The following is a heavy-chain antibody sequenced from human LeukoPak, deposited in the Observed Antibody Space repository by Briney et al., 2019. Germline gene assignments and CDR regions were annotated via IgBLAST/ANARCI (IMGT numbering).Heavy chain of an antibody. CDR3: ATDRERDPSVYYLV. J-gene: IGHJ4*02. Sequence: GGSLRLSCAASGFTFSDYAMSWVRQAPGQGLEWVSSIGDDGSGTYYADSVKGRFTISRDNSKNTLFLQIDSLRAEDSAVYYCATDRERDPSVYYLVGGQGTLITVSS. D-gene: IGHD3-22*01. CDR1: GFTFSDYA. V-gene: IGHV3-23*01. CDR2: IGDDGSGT.